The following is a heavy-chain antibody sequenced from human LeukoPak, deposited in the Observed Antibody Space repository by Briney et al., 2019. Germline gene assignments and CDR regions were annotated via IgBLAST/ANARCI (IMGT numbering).Heavy chain of an antibody. CDR1: GFTFSSYS. Sequence: PGGSLRLSCAASGFTFSSYSMNWVRQAPGKGLEWVSSISSSSSYIYCADSVKGRFTISRDNSKNTLYLQMNSLRVEDTAVYYCARRAGAYSHPYDYWGQGTLVTVSS. CDR3: ARRAGAYSHPYDY. D-gene: IGHD4/OR15-4a*01. J-gene: IGHJ4*02. V-gene: IGHV3-21*04. CDR2: ISSSSSYI.